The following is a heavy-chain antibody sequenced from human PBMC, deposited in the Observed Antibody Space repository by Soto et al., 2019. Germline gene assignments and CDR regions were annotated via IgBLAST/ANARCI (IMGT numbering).Heavy chain of an antibody. V-gene: IGHV1-3*01. CDR2: INAGNGNT. Sequence: ASVKVSCKASGYTFSNYLLHWVRQAPGQRLEWMGWINAGNGNTNYAQKLQGRVTMTTDTSTSTAYMELRSLRSDDTAVYYCARVHTKYYYDSSGYSGYWGQGTLVTVSS. J-gene: IGHJ4*02. CDR3: ARVHTKYYYDSSGYSGY. D-gene: IGHD3-22*01. CDR1: GYTFSNYL.